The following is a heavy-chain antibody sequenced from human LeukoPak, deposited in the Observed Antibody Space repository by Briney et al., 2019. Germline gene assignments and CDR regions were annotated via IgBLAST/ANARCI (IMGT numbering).Heavy chain of an antibody. CDR3: AIRYDILTGYYYPGYFDY. J-gene: IGHJ4*02. D-gene: IGHD3-9*01. Sequence: GGSLRLSCAASGFTFSSYAMSWVRQAPGKGLEWVSAISGSCGSTYYADSVKGRFTISRDNSKNTLYLQMNSLRAEDTAVYYCAIRYDILTGYYYPGYFDYWGQGTLVTVSS. CDR2: ISGSCGST. CDR1: GFTFSSYA. V-gene: IGHV3-23*01.